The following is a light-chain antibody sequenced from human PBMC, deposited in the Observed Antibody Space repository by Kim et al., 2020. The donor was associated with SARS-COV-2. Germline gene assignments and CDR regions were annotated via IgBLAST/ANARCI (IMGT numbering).Light chain of an antibody. CDR2: DNN. V-gene: IGLV1-51*01. CDR1: TSNIGNNY. J-gene: IGLJ1*01. Sequence: GQTVTISCSGSTSNIGNNYVSWYQQLPGTAPKLLIYDNNKRPSGIPDRFSGSKSGTSATLGITGLQTGDEADYYCGTWDSSLSAGVFGTGTKVTVL. CDR3: GTWDSSLSAGV.